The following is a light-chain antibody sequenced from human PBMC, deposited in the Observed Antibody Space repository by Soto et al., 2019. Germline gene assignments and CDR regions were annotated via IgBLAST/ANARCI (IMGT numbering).Light chain of an antibody. CDR1: SDDVGDHNY. CDR3: SSYASSSTVV. Sequence: QSALTQPASVSGSPGQSITISCSGTSDDVGDHNYVSWHQQHPGKPPKLIIYDVSNRTSGVPNRFSGSKSGNTASLTISGLQAEDEDDYYCSSYASSSTVVFGGGTKLTVL. V-gene: IGLV2-14*01. J-gene: IGLJ2*01. CDR2: DVS.